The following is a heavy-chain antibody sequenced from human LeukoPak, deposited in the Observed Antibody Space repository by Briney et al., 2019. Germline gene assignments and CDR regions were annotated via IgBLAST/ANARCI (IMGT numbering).Heavy chain of an antibody. V-gene: IGHV3-7*01. CDR3: AGEEPGTTVVITYYYYMDV. CDR2: IKQDGSEK. Sequence: GGSLRLSCAASGFTFSSYWMSWVRQAPGKGLEWVANIKQDGSEKYYVDSVKGRFTISRDNAKNSLYLQMNSLRAEDAAMYYCAGEEPGTTVVITYYYYMDVWGKGTTVTVSS. D-gene: IGHD4-23*01. J-gene: IGHJ6*03. CDR1: GFTFSSYW.